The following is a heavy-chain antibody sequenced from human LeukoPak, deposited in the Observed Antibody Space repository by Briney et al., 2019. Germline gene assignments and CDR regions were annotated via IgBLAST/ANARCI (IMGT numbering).Heavy chain of an antibody. Sequence: GGSLRLSCAVSGFSVSGYWMTWVRQAPGKGLEWVANIKQDGSEKNYVDSVKGRFTITRDNAENSLFLQMNSLRVEDTAVYYCAREWQGGIAAAGTRIEGDYWGQGTLVAVSS. CDR3: AREWQGGIAAAGTRIEGDY. D-gene: IGHD6-13*01. CDR2: IKQDGSEK. CDR1: GFSVSGYW. J-gene: IGHJ4*02. V-gene: IGHV3-7*01.